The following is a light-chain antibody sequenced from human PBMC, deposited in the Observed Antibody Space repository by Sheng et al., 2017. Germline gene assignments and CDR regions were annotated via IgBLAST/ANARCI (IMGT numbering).Light chain of an antibody. CDR2: KTS. CDR3: QQYKSYPLT. V-gene: IGKV1-5*03. Sequence: DIQMTQSPSTLSASVGDRVTITCRASQSFSNWLAWYQQKPGKAPKLLIYKTSTLESGVPSRFSGSASGTDFTLTINSLQPDDFATYYCQQYKSYPLTFGGGTKVDIK. J-gene: IGKJ4*01. CDR1: QSFSNW.